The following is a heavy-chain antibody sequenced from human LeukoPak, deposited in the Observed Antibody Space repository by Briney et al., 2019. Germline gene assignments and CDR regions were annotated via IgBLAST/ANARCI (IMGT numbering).Heavy chain of an antibody. CDR2: ISYDGSKK. V-gene: IGHV3-30*18. J-gene: IGHJ4*02. D-gene: IGHD6-19*01. CDR1: GFTFSSYG. Sequence: PGGSLRLSCAASGFTFSSYGMHWVRQAPGKGLEWVAVISYDGSKKFYADSVKGRFTISRDNSKNTLYLQMNSLRAEDTAVYYCAKDSSGWWSDYWGQGTLVTVSS. CDR3: AKDSSGWWSDY.